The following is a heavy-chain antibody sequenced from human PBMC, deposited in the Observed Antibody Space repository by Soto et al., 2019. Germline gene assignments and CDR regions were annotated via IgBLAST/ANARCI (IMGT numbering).Heavy chain of an antibody. CDR3: ATGGLRFLEWLLWS. Sequence: ASVKVSCKVSGYTLTELSMHWVRQAPGKGLEWMGGFDPEDGETIYAQKFQGRVTMTEDTSTDTAYMELSSLRSEDTAVYYCATGGLRFLEWLLWSWGQGTLVTAPQ. J-gene: IGHJ4*02. D-gene: IGHD3-3*01. V-gene: IGHV1-24*01. CDR2: FDPEDGET. CDR1: GYTLTELS.